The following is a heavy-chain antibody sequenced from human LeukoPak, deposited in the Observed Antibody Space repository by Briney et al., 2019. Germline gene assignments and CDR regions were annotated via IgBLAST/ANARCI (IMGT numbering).Heavy chain of an antibody. V-gene: IGHV3-23*01. D-gene: IGHD3-10*01. Sequence: GGSLRLSCAASGFFFSNYAMTWVRQAPGKGLEWVSGISGSGGSTYYADSVKGRFTISRDNSKNTLYLQMNSLRAEDTAVYYCAKDHVYGSGSYNAFDIWGQGTMVTVSS. CDR2: ISGSGGST. CDR1: GFFFSNYA. CDR3: AKDHVYGSGSYNAFDI. J-gene: IGHJ3*02.